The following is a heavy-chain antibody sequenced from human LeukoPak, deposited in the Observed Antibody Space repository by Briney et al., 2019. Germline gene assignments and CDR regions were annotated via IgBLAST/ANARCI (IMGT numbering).Heavy chain of an antibody. CDR3: ARDLSSSFDY. J-gene: IGHJ4*02. CDR1: GFTVSNNY. CDR2: IYGGGDT. V-gene: IGHV3-53*01. D-gene: IGHD3-16*01. Sequence: PGGSLRLSCAVSGFTVSNNYMNWVRQAPGKGLEWVSVIYGGGDTYYVDSVKGRFTISRDNSKNTLYLQMNSLRAEDTAVYYCARDLSSSFDYWGRGTLVTVSS.